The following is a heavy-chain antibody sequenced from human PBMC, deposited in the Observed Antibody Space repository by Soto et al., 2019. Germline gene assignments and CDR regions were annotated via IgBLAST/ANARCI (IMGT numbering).Heavy chain of an antibody. V-gene: IGHV4-59*01. D-gene: IGHD4-4*01. CDR2: IYYSGST. Sequence: SETLSLTCTVSGGSISSYYWSWIRQPPGKGLEWIGYIYYSGSTNYNPSPKSGVTISVDTSKNQFSLKLSSVTAADTAVYYFARHSDYSNYRFDYWGQGTLVTVSS. CDR3: ARHSDYSNYRFDY. CDR1: GGSISSYY. J-gene: IGHJ4*02.